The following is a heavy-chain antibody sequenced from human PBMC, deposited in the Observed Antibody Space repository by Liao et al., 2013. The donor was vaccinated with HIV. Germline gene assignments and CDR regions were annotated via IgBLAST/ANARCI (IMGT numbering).Heavy chain of an antibody. Sequence: QVQLQQWGAGLLKPSETLSLTCAVYGGSFSGYYWSWIRQPPGKGLEWIGEINHSGSTNYNPSLKSRLTISVDTSKNQFSLKVSSVTAADTAVYYCARDMRDGYNSYYFDYWAREPWSPSPQ. J-gene: IGHJ4*02. CDR1: GGSFSGYY. CDR2: INHSGST. V-gene: IGHV4-34*01. D-gene: IGHD5-24*01. CDR3: ARDMRDGYNSYYFDY.